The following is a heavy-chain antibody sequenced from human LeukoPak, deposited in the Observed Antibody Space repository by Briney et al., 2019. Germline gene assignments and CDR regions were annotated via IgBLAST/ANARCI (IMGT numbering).Heavy chain of an antibody. CDR3: ARHQRGYCSSTSCSTPFDP. Sequence: ASVKVSCKASGYTFTSYGISWVRQAPGQGLEWMGWISAYNGNTNYAQKLQGRVTMTTDTSTSTAYMELRSLRSDDTAVYYCARHQRGYCSSTSCSTPFDPWGQGTLVTVSS. CDR1: GYTFTSYG. J-gene: IGHJ5*02. V-gene: IGHV1-18*01. CDR2: ISAYNGNT. D-gene: IGHD2-2*01.